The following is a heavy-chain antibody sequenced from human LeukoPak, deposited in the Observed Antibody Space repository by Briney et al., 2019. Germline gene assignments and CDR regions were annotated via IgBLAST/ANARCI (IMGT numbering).Heavy chain of an antibody. J-gene: IGHJ4*02. CDR3: ARVGVSYGLDY. CDR1: GFTFSSYA. CDR2: ISYDGSSK. D-gene: IGHD1-26*01. V-gene: IGHV3-30*01. Sequence: GGSLRLSCAASGFTFSSYAMHWVRQAPGKGLEWVAVISYDGSSKYYADSVKGRFTISRDNSKNTLYLQMNSLRAEDTAVYYSARVGVSYGLDYWGQGTLVTVSS.